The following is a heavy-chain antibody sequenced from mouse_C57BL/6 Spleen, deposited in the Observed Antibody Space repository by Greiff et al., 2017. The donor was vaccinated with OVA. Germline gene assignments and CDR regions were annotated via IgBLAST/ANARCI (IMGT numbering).Heavy chain of an antibody. CDR2: INPNNGGT. D-gene: IGHD1-2*01. CDR1: GYTFTDYY. V-gene: IGHV1-26*01. CDR3: ARLAPAATFDY. J-gene: IGHJ2*01. Sequence: VQLQQSGPELVKPGASVKISCKASGYTFTDYYMNWVKQSHGKSLEWIGDINPNNGGTSYNQKFKGKATLTVDKSSSTAYMELRSLTSEDSAVYYCARLAPAATFDYWGQGTTLTVSS.